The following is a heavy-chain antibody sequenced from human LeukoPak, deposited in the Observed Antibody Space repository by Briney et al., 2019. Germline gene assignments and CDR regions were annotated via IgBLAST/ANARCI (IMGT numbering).Heavy chain of an antibody. CDR1: GGIFSSYA. Sequence: SVTVSCKASGGIFSSYAISWLRQPRGQGLDWMGGSIPIFGTANYAQKFQGRVTITADKSTGTAYMELSSLRSEHTAVYYCARVDIAAAGTGGDYWGQGTLVTVSS. V-gene: IGHV1-69*06. CDR3: ARVDIAAAGTGGDY. J-gene: IGHJ4*02. CDR2: SIPIFGTA. D-gene: IGHD6-13*01.